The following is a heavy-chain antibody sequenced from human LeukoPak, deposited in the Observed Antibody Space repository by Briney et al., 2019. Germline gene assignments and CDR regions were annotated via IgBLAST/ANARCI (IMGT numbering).Heavy chain of an antibody. Sequence: TGGSLRLSCAASGFTFSSYAMSWVRQAPGKGLEWVAVISYDGSNKYYADSVKGRFTISRDNSKNTLYLQMNSLRAEDTAVYYCAKDSPEYYFDYWGQGTLVTVSS. CDR2: ISYDGSNK. CDR1: GFTFSSYA. V-gene: IGHV3-30*18. J-gene: IGHJ4*02. CDR3: AKDSPEYYFDY.